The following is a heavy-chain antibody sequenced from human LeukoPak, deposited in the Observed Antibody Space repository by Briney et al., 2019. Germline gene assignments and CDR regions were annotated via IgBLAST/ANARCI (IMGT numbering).Heavy chain of an antibody. Sequence: SETLSLTCTVSGGSINSYYWSWIRQPPGKGLEWIGYIYHSGSTYYNPSLKSRVTISVDRSKNQFSLKLSSVTAADTAVYYCARDGAAIGYSSSSPTFDYWGQGTLVTVSS. D-gene: IGHD6-6*01. CDR3: ARDGAAIGYSSSSPTFDY. V-gene: IGHV4-59*12. J-gene: IGHJ4*02. CDR2: IYHSGST. CDR1: GGSINSYY.